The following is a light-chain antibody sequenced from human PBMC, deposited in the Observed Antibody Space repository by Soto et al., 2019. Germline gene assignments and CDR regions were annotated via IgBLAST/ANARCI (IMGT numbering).Light chain of an antibody. CDR1: QDISNY. V-gene: IGKV1-33*01. CDR2: EAS. Sequence: DIQLTQSPSSLSASVGDRVTITCQASQDISNYLNWYQQKSGKAPKLLINEASNLEAGVPSRFSGSGFGTDFNLTFTSPQPEDIGTYYCQQYDNPVYTFGQGTKLEIK. CDR3: QQYDNPVYT. J-gene: IGKJ2*01.